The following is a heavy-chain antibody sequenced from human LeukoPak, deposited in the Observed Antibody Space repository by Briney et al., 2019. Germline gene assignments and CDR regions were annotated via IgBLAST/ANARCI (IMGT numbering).Heavy chain of an antibody. J-gene: IGHJ5*02. D-gene: IGHD3-3*01. CDR2: IYYSGSI. CDR3: ARALGYYDFWSGSSSPSNWFDP. Sequence: PSETLSLTCTVTGGSINFYYWSWIRQSPGKGLELIGNIYYSGSINYNPSLKSRVTISVDTSKNQFSLILSSVTAADTAVYYCARALGYYDFWSGSSSPSNWFDPWGQGTLVTVSS. V-gene: IGHV4-59*01. CDR1: GGSINFYY.